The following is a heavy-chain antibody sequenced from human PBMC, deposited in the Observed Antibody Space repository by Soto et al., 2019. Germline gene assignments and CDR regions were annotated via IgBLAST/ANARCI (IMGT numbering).Heavy chain of an antibody. V-gene: IGHV3-15*01. J-gene: IGHJ4*02. CDR2: IKSKTDGGTT. CDR1: GFTFSNAW. CDR3: TTVLLGWNYNPEFDY. Sequence: EVQLVESGGGLVKPGGSLRLSCAASGFTFSNAWMSWVRQAPGKGLEWVGRIKSKTDGGTTDYAAPVKGRFTISRDDSKNTLYLQMNSLKTEDTAVYYCTTVLLGWNYNPEFDYWGQGTLVTVSS. D-gene: IGHD1-7*01.